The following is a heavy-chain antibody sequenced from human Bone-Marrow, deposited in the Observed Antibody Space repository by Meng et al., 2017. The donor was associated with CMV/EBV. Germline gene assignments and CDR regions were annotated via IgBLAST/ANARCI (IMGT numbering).Heavy chain of an antibody. Sequence: SETLSLTCTVSGGSVSRGSYYWSWIRQPPGKGLEWIGYVYHSGNTNYNPSLKSRVTISLDTSKNQFSLKLSSVTAADTAVYYCARTFNWNYDAFDIWGQGTMVTVSS. CDR1: GGSVSRGSYY. J-gene: IGHJ3*02. CDR3: ARTFNWNYDAFDI. V-gene: IGHV4-61*01. D-gene: IGHD1-7*01. CDR2: VYHSGNT.